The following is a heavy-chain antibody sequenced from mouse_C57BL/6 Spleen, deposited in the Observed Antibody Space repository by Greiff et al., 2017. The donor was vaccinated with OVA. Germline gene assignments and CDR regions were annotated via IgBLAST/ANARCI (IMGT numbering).Heavy chain of an antibody. CDR2: ISDGGSYT. CDR3: ARDTDYYGSTPSRYFDV. V-gene: IGHV5-4*01. D-gene: IGHD1-1*01. J-gene: IGHJ1*03. Sequence: EVQLVESGGGLVKPGGSLKLSCAASGFTFSSYAMSWVRQTPEKRLEWVATISDGGSYTYYPDNVKGRFTISRDNAKNNLYLQMSHLKSEDTAMYYCARDTDYYGSTPSRYFDVWGTGTTVTVSS. CDR1: GFTFSSYA.